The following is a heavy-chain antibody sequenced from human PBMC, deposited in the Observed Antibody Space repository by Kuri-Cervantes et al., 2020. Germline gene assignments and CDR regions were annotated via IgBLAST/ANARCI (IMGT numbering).Heavy chain of an antibody. CDR3: AKDSSGWYSYYFDY. D-gene: IGHD6-19*01. J-gene: IGHJ4*02. Sequence: GESLKISCAASGFTFSDHYMDWVRQAPGKGLEWVSAISGSGGSTYYADSVKGRFTISRDNSKNTLYLQMNSLRAEDTAVYYCAKDSSGWYSYYFDYWGQGTLVTVSS. CDR2: ISGSGGST. CDR1: GFTFSDHY. V-gene: IGHV3-23*01.